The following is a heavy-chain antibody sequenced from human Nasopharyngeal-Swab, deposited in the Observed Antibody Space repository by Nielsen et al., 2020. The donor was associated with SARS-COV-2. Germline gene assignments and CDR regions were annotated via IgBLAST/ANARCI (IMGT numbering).Heavy chain of an antibody. V-gene: IGHV1-69*13. J-gene: IGHJ6*02. D-gene: IGHD2-21*01. CDR2: IIIIFGTA. CDR1: GGTFSSYA. CDR3: ARPAIAEPYYYFYGMDV. Sequence: SVKDSCKASGGTFSSYAISWVRQAAAQGLEWMGGIIIIFGTANYAQKFQGRVTITADDSTSTAYMELSSLRSEDTAVYYCARPAIAEPYYYFYGMDVWGQGTTVTVS.